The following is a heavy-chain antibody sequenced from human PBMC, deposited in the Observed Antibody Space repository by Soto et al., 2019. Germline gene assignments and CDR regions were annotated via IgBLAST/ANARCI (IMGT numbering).Heavy chain of an antibody. Sequence: PGGSLRLSCAASGFTFSNYAMSWVRQAPGKGLEWVSGISGSGRFTYYADSVKGRFTISRDNSKNTLYLQVNSLGAEDTAVYYCAKEKDGYNYGFAYWGQGTLVPVSS. CDR3: AKEKDGYNYGFAY. V-gene: IGHV3-23*01. J-gene: IGHJ4*02. CDR2: ISGSGRFT. D-gene: IGHD5-12*01. CDR1: GFTFSNYA.